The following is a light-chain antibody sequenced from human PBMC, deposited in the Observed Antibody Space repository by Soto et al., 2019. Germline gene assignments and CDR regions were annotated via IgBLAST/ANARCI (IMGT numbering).Light chain of an antibody. V-gene: IGKV3-20*01. Sequence: EIVLTQSPGTLSLSPGERATLSCRASQSVSSSYLAWYQQKPGQAPRLLIYGASSWATGIPDRFSGSGSGTDFTLTISRLETEDFAVYYCQQYGSSPPYTFGQGTKLEIK. CDR3: QQYGSSPPYT. CDR2: GAS. J-gene: IGKJ2*01. CDR1: QSVSSSY.